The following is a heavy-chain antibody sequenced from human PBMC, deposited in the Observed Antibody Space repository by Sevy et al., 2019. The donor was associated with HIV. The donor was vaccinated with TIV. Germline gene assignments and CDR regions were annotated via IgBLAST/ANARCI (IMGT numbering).Heavy chain of an antibody. CDR3: ARAGDGYSCCGAFDI. CDR1: GFTFSSYA. D-gene: IGHD2-15*01. CDR2: ISYDGSNK. Sequence: GGSLRLSCAASGFTFSSYAMHWVRQAPGKGLEWVAVISYDGSNKYYADSVKGRFTISRDNSKNTLYLQMNSLRAEDTAVYYCARAGDGYSCCGAFDIWGQGTMVTVS. J-gene: IGHJ3*02. V-gene: IGHV3-30-3*01.